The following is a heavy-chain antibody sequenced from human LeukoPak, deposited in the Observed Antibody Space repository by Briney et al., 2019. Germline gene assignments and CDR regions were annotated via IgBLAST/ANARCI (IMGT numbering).Heavy chain of an antibody. CDR2: INHSGST. D-gene: IGHD3-10*01. Sequence: PSETLSLTCAVYGGSFSGYYWSWIRQPPGKGLEWIGEINHSGSTNYNPSLKSRVTISVDTSKNQFSLKLSSVTAADTAVYYCARGDYYGSGSYYKKTVDYWGQGTLVTVSS. CDR1: GGSFSGYY. V-gene: IGHV4-34*01. CDR3: ARGDYYGSGSYYKKTVDY. J-gene: IGHJ4*02.